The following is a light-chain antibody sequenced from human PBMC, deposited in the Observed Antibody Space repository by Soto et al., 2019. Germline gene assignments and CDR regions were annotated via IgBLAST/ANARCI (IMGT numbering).Light chain of an antibody. CDR3: MQSTQLPPN. CDR1: QSISSY. Sequence: DIQMTQSPSSLSASVGDRVTITCRASQSISSYLNWYQQKPGKAPKLLIYAASSLQSGVQSRFSGSGSGTDFTLEIRRVETDDVGIYYCMQSTQLPPNFGQGTRLEIK. CDR2: AAS. J-gene: IGKJ5*01. V-gene: IGKV1-39*01.